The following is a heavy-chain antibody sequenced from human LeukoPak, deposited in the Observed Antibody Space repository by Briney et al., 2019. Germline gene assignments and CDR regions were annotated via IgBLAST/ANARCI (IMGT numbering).Heavy chain of an antibody. V-gene: IGHV3-74*01. D-gene: IGHD3-10*02. CDR1: GVTFSSDW. Sequence: PGGSLRRSCVGSGVTFSSDWRHWVRQAPGKGLEWVSRINSDRTSTTYADSVKGRFIISRDNAKNSLYLQMNSLRAEDTAVYYCAELGITMIGGVWGKGTTVTISS. J-gene: IGHJ6*04. CDR3: AELGITMIGGV. CDR2: INSDRTST.